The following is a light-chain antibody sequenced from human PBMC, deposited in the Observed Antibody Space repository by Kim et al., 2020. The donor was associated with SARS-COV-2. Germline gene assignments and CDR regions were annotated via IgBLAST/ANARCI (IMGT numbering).Light chain of an antibody. J-gene: IGLJ2*01. CDR3: CSYAGSSTDVV. Sequence: QSIPTPCPGTSRDVGSYNLVSWYQQHPGKAPKLMIYEVSKRPSGVSNRFSGSKSGNTASLTISGLQAEDEADYYCCSYAGSSTDVVFGGGTQLTVL. CDR2: EVS. CDR1: SRDVGSYNL. V-gene: IGLV2-23*02.